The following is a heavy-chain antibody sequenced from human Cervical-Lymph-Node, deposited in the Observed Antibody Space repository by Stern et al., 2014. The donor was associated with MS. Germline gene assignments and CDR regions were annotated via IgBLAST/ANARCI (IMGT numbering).Heavy chain of an antibody. CDR3: ARDTSSPERSDG. V-gene: IGHV3-53*02. D-gene: IGHD1-1*01. J-gene: IGHJ4*02. Sequence: VQLVETGGGVIQPGGALRLSCTASGFTVRRDYMTWVRQATGKGLEWVSLRTNFGSTCYTDSVKGRFTISRDDSKNTVYLHMTSLRAEDTAMYYCARDTSSPERSDGWGQGTLVTVSS. CDR2: RTNFGST. CDR1: GFTVRRDY.